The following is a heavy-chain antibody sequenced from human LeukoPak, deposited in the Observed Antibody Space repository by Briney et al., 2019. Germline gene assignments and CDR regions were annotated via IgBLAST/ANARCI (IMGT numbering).Heavy chain of an antibody. CDR1: GFTFSSYS. CDR3: ARDGSDSSGYDYSYFQH. D-gene: IGHD5-12*01. CDR2: ISSSSSYI. V-gene: IGHV3-21*01. Sequence: PGGSLRLSCAASGFTFSSYSMNRVRQAPGKGLEWVSSISSSSSYIYYADSVKGRFTISRDNAKNSLYLQMNSLRAEDTAVYYCARDGSDSSGYDYSYFQHWGQGTLVTVSS. J-gene: IGHJ1*01.